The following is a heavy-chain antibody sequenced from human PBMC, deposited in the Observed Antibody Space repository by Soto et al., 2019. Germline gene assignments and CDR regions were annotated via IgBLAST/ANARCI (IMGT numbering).Heavy chain of an antibody. CDR2: INAGNGNT. Sequence: GASVKVSCKASGYTFTIYAMHWVRQAPGQRLEWMGWINAGNGNTKYSQKFQGRVTITRDTSASTAYMELSSLRSEDTAVYYCATSPPTFDWIEIDYWGQGTLVTVSS. D-gene: IGHD3-9*01. CDR1: GYTFTIYA. V-gene: IGHV1-3*01. J-gene: IGHJ4*02. CDR3: ATSPPTFDWIEIDY.